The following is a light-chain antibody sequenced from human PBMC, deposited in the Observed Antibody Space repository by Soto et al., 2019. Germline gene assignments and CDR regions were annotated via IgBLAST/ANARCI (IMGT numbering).Light chain of an antibody. CDR2: DAS. CDR1: QCVSIY. CDR3: QQRSNWPPEIT. V-gene: IGKV3-11*01. Sequence: EIVLTQSPATLSLSPGERATLSCRASQCVSIYLAWYQQKPGQAPRLLIYDASNRATGIPARFSGSGSGTDFTLTISSLEPVDFAVYYCQQRSNWPPEITFGQGTRLEIK. J-gene: IGKJ5*01.